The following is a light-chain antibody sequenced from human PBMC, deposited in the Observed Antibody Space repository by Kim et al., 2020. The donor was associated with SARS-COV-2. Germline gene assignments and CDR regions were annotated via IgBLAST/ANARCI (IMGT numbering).Light chain of an antibody. J-gene: IGLJ3*02. Sequence: GQSVTISCTGTSSDVGGYNYVSWYQQHPGKATKVMIYDVNKRRPGVPDRFSGSKSGNTASLTISGLQADDEADYYCCSYAGTYSWVFGGGTQLTVL. CDR2: DVN. V-gene: IGLV2-11*01. CDR1: SSDVGGYNY. CDR3: CSYAGTYSWV.